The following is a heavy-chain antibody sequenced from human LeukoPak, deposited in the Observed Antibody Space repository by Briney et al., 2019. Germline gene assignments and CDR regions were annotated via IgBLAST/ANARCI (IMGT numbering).Heavy chain of an antibody. J-gene: IGHJ6*03. CDR2: IIPILGTA. D-gene: IGHD6-13*01. V-gene: IGHV1-69*10. CDR3: ARGLKPGYSSSWVYYYYYMDV. CDR1: GGTFSSYA. Sequence: ASVKVSCKASGGTFSSYAISWVRQAPGQGLEWMGGIIPILGTANYAQKFQGRVTITADKSTSTAYMELSSLRSEDTAVYYCARGLKPGYSSSWVYYYYYMDVWGKGTTVTVSS.